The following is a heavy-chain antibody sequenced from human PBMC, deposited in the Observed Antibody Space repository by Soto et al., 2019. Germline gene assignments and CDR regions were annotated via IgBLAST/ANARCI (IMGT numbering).Heavy chain of an antibody. J-gene: IGHJ6*02. Sequence: SVKVSCKASGGTFSSYAISWVRQAPGQGLEWMGGIIPIFGTANYAQKFQGRVTITADKSTSTAYMELSSLRSEDTAVYYCARGPSMIVVVITPDYYYGMDGWGQGTTVTVS. V-gene: IGHV1-69*06. CDR3: ARGPSMIVVVITPDYYYGMDG. CDR2: IIPIFGTA. D-gene: IGHD3-22*01. CDR1: GGTFSSYA.